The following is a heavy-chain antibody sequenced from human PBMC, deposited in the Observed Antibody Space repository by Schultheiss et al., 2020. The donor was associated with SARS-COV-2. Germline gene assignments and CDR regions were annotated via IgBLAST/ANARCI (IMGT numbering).Heavy chain of an antibody. CDR1: GGSISSSNW. CDR2: IYHSGST. V-gene: IGHV4-4*02. Sequence: SETLSLTCTVSGGSISSSNWWSWVRQPPGKGLEWIGEIYHSGSTYYNPSLKSRVTISVDTSKNQFSLKLSSVTAADTAVYYCARQSCSGGSCYSDWFDPWGQGTLVTVSS. CDR3: ARQSCSGGSCYSDWFDP. D-gene: IGHD2-15*01. J-gene: IGHJ5*02.